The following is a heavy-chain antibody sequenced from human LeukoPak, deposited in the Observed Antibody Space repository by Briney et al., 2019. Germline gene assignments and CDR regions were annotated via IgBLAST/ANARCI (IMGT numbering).Heavy chain of an antibody. CDR1: GFTFSYYS. CDR2: ISSSGSTI. D-gene: IGHD1-14*01. CDR3: ARDLSFDGNPFDY. Sequence: PGGSLRLSCAASGFTFSYYSMSWVRQAPGKGLEWVSYISSSGSTIYYADSVKGRFTISRDNAKNSLYLQMNSLRAEDTAVYYCARDLSFDGNPFDYWGQGTLVTVSS. V-gene: IGHV3-48*04. J-gene: IGHJ4*02.